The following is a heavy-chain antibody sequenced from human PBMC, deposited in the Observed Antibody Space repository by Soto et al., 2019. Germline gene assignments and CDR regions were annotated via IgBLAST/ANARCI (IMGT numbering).Heavy chain of an antibody. Sequence: QVQLVQSGAEVKKPGASVKVSCKASGYTFTSHGISWVRQAPGQGLEWMGWISAYNGNTNYAQKLQGRATMTTDTSTSTAYMELRGLRSDDPAVYSWASDGGVQARFDPWGQGALVTVSS. CDR1: GYTFTSHG. J-gene: IGHJ5*02. CDR2: ISAYNGNT. CDR3: ASDGGVQARFDP. V-gene: IGHV1-18*01. D-gene: IGHD2-8*02.